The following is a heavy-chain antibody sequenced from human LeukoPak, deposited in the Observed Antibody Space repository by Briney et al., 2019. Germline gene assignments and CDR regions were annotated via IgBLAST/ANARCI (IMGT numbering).Heavy chain of an antibody. V-gene: IGHV4-59*01. CDR3: ARVTIAAAVAGPGVGYYYYGMDV. J-gene: IGHJ6*02. Sequence: SETLSLTCTVSGGSISSYYWSWIRQPSGKGLEWIGYIYYSGSTNYNPSLKSRVTISVDTSKNQFSLKLSSVTAADTAVYYCARVTIAAAVAGPGVGYYYYGMDVWGQGTTVTVSS. D-gene: IGHD6-13*01. CDR2: IYYSGST. CDR1: GGSISSYY.